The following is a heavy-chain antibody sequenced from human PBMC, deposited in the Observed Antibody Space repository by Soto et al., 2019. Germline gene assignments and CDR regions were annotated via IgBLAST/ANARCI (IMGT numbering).Heavy chain of an antibody. Sequence: QVQLVESGGGVVQPGRSLRLSCAASGFTFSSYGMHWVRQAPGKGLERVAVISCDGSKKYYADSVKGRFTITRENSKNTLYMQMNSLRAEDTGVYYCAKDRGPYGSGSYYKDPPEVHYYYGMDVWGQGTTVTVSS. J-gene: IGHJ6*02. V-gene: IGHV3-30*18. CDR2: ISCDGSKK. D-gene: IGHD3-10*01. CDR3: AKDRGPYGSGSYYKDPPEVHYYYGMDV. CDR1: GFTFSSYG.